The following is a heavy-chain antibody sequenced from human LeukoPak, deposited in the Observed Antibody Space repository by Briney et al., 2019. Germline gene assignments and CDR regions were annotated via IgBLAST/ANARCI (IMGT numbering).Heavy chain of an antibody. CDR1: GFTFSSHW. CDR3: VTGYCSSTSCFY. V-gene: IGHV3-74*01. J-gene: IGHJ4*02. Sequence: GGSLRLSCAASGFTFSSHWMHWVRQAPGKGLVWVSRINSDGSSTSYADSVKGQFTISRDNAKNTLYLQMNSLRAEDTAVYYCVTGYCSSTSCFYWGQGTLVTVSS. D-gene: IGHD2-2*01. CDR2: INSDGSST.